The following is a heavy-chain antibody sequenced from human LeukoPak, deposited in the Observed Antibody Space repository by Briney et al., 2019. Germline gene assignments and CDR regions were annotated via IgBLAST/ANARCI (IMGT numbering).Heavy chain of an antibody. Sequence: SETLSLTCTVSGGSISSYYWSWIRQPPGKGLEWIGYIYYGGSTNYNPSLKSRVTISVDTSKNQFSLKLSSVTAADTAVYYCARTIVGATSYFDYWGQGTLVTVSS. D-gene: IGHD1-26*01. CDR3: ARTIVGATSYFDY. CDR1: GGSISSYY. CDR2: IYYGGST. V-gene: IGHV4-59*01. J-gene: IGHJ4*02.